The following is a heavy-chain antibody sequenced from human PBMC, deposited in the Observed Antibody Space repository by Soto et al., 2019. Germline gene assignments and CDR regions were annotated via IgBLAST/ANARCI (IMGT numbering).Heavy chain of an antibody. J-gene: IGHJ6*02. CDR3: AKATGYCYSSSCRDYYYYYGMDV. Sequence: LRLSCAASGFTFSTYGMHWVRQAPGKGLEWVAVISYDGSNKYYADSVKGRFTISRDNSKNTLYLQMNSLRAEDTAVYYCAKATGYCYSSSCRDYYYYYGMDVWGQGTTVTVS. CDR1: GFTFSTYG. V-gene: IGHV3-30*18. D-gene: IGHD2-2*01. CDR2: ISYDGSNK.